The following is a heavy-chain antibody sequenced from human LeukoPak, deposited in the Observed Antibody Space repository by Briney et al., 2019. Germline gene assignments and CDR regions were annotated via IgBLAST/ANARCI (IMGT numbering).Heavy chain of an antibody. CDR2: INPNSGGT. J-gene: IGHJ3*02. CDR3: ARADDFWSSYAFDI. CDR1: GYTFTGYY. V-gene: IGHV1-2*02. D-gene: IGHD3-3*01. Sequence: ASVKVSCKASGYTFTGYYMHWVRQAPGQGLEWMGWINPNSGGTNYAQKFQGRVTMTRDTSISTAYMELSRLRSDDTAVYYCARADDFWSSYAFDIWGQGTMVTVSS.